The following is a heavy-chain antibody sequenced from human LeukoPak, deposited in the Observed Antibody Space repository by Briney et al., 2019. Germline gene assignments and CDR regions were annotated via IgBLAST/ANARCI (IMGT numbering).Heavy chain of an antibody. CDR2: IIPILGIA. D-gene: IGHD2-21*01. CDR1: GGTFSSYA. V-gene: IGHV1-69*04. CDR3: ASSQAYCGGDCYYGMDV. J-gene: IGHJ6*02. Sequence: ASVKVSCKASGGTFSSYAISWVRQAPGQGLEWMGRIIPILGIANYAQKFQGRVTITADKSTSTAYMELSSLRSEDTAVYYCASSQAYCGGDCYYGMDVWGQGTTVTVS.